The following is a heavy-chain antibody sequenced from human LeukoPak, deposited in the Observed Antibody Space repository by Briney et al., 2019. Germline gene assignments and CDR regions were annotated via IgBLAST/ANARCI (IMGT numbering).Heavy chain of an antibody. V-gene: IGHV3-33*01. D-gene: IGHD4-17*01. J-gene: IGHJ4*02. CDR1: GFSFSNYD. Sequence: GGSLRLSCAASGFSFSNYDMHWVRQAPGKGLEWVTVIWYDGSNKYYADSVKGRFTISRDNSKNTLYLQMNSLRVEDTAVYYCARGDPTVTTKQNFDYWGQGTLVTVSS. CDR2: IWYDGSNK. CDR3: ARGDPTVTTKQNFDY.